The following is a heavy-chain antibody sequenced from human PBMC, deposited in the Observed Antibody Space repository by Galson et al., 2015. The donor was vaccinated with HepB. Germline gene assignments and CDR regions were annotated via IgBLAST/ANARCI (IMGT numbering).Heavy chain of an antibody. CDR1: GDSVSSNSAA. CDR3: ARGLNYDFWSGPEGWFDP. Sequence: CAISGDSVSSNSAAWNWIRQSPSRGLEWLGRAYYRSKWYNDYAVSVKSRITINPDTSKNQFSLQLNSVTPEDTAVYYCARGLNYDFWSGPEGWFDPWGQGTLVTVSS. J-gene: IGHJ5*02. D-gene: IGHD3-3*01. CDR2: AYYRSKWYN. V-gene: IGHV6-1*01.